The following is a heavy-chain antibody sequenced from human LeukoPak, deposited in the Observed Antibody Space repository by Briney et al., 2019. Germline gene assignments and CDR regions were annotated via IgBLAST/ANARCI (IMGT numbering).Heavy chain of an antibody. J-gene: IGHJ4*02. CDR3: AKAGSSSWYLDY. D-gene: IGHD6-13*01. V-gene: IGHV3-23*01. CDR2: ISGSGDHT. Sequence: GGSLRLSCAASGFPFSSYVMSWVRQAPGKGLEWVSAISGSGDHTYYTDSEKGRFTISRDNSKNTLFLQVNSLRGDDTAVYYCAKAGSSSWYLDYWGQGTLVTVSS. CDR1: GFPFSSYV.